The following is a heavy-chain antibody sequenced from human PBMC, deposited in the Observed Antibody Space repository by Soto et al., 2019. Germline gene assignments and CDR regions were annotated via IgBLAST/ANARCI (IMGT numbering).Heavy chain of an antibody. Sequence: QVQLVQSGAEVKKPGASVKVSCKASGYTFTSYDINWVRQAAGQGLEWIGWMNPNSGKAVYAQKFQGRVTMAGNTSISTAYMELSSLRSDDTAVYFCARGLVVVSATYWYFDLWGRGILVTVSS. CDR2: MNPNSGKA. CDR3: ARGLVVVSATYWYFDL. D-gene: IGHD2-15*01. CDR1: GYTFTSYD. J-gene: IGHJ2*01. V-gene: IGHV1-8*01.